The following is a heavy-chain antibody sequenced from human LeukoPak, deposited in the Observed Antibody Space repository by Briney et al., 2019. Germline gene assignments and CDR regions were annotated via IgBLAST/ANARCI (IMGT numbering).Heavy chain of an antibody. V-gene: IGHV3-30-3*01. CDR1: GFTFSSYA. Sequence: PGGSLRLSCAASGFTFSSYAMHWVRQAPGKGLEWVAVISFDGSNKYYADSVKGRFTISRDNSKNTLYLQMNSLRAEDTAVYNCARDREAGGDFDFWGQGTLVTVSS. CDR3: ARDREAGGDFDF. J-gene: IGHJ4*02. D-gene: IGHD3-16*01. CDR2: ISFDGSNK.